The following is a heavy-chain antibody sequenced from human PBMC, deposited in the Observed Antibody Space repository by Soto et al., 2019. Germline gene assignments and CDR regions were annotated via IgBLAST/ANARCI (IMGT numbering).Heavy chain of an antibody. CDR3: ARAHYGDYGYGMDV. J-gene: IGHJ6*02. V-gene: IGHV4-30-2*01. CDR2: IYHSGST. CDR1: GGSISSGGYS. D-gene: IGHD4-17*01. Sequence: QLQLQESGSGLVKPSQTLSLTCAVSGGSISSGGYSWSWIQQPPGKGLEWIGYIYHSGSTYYNPSLKSRVTISVDRSKNQFSLKLSSVTAADTAVYYCARAHYGDYGYGMDVWGQGTTVTVSS.